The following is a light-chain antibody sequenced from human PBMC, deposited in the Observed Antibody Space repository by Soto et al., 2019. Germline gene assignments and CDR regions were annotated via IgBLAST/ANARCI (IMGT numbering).Light chain of an antibody. V-gene: IGLV2-14*01. CDR2: DVS. Sequence: QSVLTQPASVSGSPGQSITISCTGTSSDVGGYNYVSWYQQHPGKAPKLMIYDVSNRPSGVSNRFSGSKSGNTASLTISGLQAEDDADYSSSSYTSSSTSYVFVTVTKVTVL. CDR3: SSYTSSSTSYV. J-gene: IGLJ1*01. CDR1: SSDVGGYNY.